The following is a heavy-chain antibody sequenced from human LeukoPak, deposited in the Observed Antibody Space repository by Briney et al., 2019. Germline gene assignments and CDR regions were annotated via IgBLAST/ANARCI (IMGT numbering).Heavy chain of an antibody. CDR1: GFTFSDYY. D-gene: IGHD5-18*01. V-gene: IGHV3-11*01. CDR3: ASGYSYGQPSWIYYGMDV. J-gene: IGHJ6*04. Sequence: PGGSLRLSCAASGFTFSDYYMSWIRQAPGKGLEWVSYISSSGSTIYYADSVKGRFTISRDNAKNSLYLQMNSLRAEDTAVYYCASGYSYGQPSWIYYGMDVWGKGTTVTVSS. CDR2: ISSSGSTI.